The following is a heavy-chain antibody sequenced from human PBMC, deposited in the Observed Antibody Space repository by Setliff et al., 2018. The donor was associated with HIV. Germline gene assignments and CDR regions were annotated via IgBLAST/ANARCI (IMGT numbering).Heavy chain of an antibody. CDR1: GGTLSNYA. Sequence: SVKVSCKASGGTLSNYAISWVRQAPGQGLEWMGGIIPIFGAAKYAQKFQGRLTITADESTSTAYMELSSLRSEDTAVYYCARLREMATINYYYNYMDVWGKGTMVTVSS. D-gene: IGHD5-12*01. CDR2: IIPIFGAA. V-gene: IGHV1-69*13. J-gene: IGHJ6*03. CDR3: ARLREMATINYYYNYMDV.